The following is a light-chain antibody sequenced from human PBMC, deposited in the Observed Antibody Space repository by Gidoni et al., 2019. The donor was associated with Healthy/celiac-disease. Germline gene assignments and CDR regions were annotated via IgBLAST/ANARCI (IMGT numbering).Light chain of an antibody. CDR2: QDS. CDR3: QAWDSSTYVV. V-gene: IGLV3-1*01. J-gene: IGLJ2*01. Sequence: YELTQPPSVAVSPGQTASITCSGDKLGDKYACWYQQKPGQSPVLVIYQDSKRPSGIPERFSGSNSRNTATLTISGTQAMDEADYSCQAWDSSTYVVFGGGTKLTVL. CDR1: KLGDKY.